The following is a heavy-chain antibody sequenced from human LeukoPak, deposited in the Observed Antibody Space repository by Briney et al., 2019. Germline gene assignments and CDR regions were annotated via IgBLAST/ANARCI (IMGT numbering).Heavy chain of an antibody. CDR2: IYPGDSDT. Sequence: GESLKISCRASGYTFTNYWIGWVRQMPGEGLEWIGTIYPGDSDTRYSPSFQGQVTISADKSISTAYLQWSSLRASDTAIYYCARRPASAGGGFDPWGQGTLVTVSS. V-gene: IGHV5-51*01. J-gene: IGHJ5*02. CDR1: GYTFTNYW. D-gene: IGHD6-13*01. CDR3: ARRPASAGGGFDP.